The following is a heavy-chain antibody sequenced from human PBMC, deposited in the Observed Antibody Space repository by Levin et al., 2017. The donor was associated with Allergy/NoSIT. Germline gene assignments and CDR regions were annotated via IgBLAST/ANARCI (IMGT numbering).Heavy chain of an antibody. Sequence: GESLKISCAASGFTFSTYPMNWVRQGPGKGLEWISFITSSGSMIYYADSVKGRFTISRDNAKNSLYLQMDSLRAEDTAVYYCATGWSPDNQIFDNWGQGTLVTVSS. V-gene: IGHV3-48*01. D-gene: IGHD3-3*01. J-gene: IGHJ4*02. CDR3: ATGWSPDNQIFDN. CDR1: GFTFSTYP. CDR2: ITSSGSMI.